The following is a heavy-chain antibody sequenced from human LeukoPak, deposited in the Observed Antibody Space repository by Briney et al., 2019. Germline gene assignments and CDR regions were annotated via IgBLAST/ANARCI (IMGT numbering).Heavy chain of an antibody. D-gene: IGHD2-15*01. Sequence: GGSLRLSCAASGFTFSSYWMHWIRQAPGKGLVWVSRINSDGSTTNYADSVKGRFTISRDNAKNTLYLEMNSLRDEDTAMYYCATVNVPATSYWGQGTLVTVSS. CDR2: INSDGSTT. CDR1: GFTFSSYW. CDR3: ATVNVPATSY. V-gene: IGHV3-74*01. J-gene: IGHJ4*02.